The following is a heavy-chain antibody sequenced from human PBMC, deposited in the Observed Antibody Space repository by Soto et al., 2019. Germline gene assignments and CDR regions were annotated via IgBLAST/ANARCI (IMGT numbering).Heavy chain of an antibody. CDR1: GGSISSYY. CDR3: ARGEHDIPHRDYYYYYGMDV. V-gene: IGHV4-59*01. Sequence: QVQLQESGPGLVKPSETLSLTCTVSGGSISSYYWSWIRQPPGKGLEWIGYIYYSGSTNYNPSLKSRVPISVDTSKNQFSLKLSSVTAADTAVYYCARGEHDIPHRDYYYYYGMDVWGQGTTVTVSS. CDR2: IYYSGST. D-gene: IGHD3-9*01. J-gene: IGHJ6*02.